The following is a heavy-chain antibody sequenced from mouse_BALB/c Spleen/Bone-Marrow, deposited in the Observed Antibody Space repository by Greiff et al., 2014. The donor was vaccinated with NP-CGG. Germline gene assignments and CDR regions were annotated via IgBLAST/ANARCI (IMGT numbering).Heavy chain of an antibody. CDR1: GFNIKDTY. J-gene: IGHJ3*01. D-gene: IGHD1-1*01. Sequence: EVQLQQSGAELVKPGASVKLSCTASGFNIKDTYMHWVKQRPEQGPEWIGRIDPANGNTKYDPKFQGKATITANTSSNTAYLQLSSLTSEDTAVYYCATYYYGSSWGFAYWGQGTLVTVSA. CDR2: IDPANGNT. CDR3: ATYYYGSSWGFAY. V-gene: IGHV14-3*02.